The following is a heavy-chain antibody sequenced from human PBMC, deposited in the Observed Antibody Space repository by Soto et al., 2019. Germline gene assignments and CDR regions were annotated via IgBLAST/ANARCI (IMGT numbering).Heavy chain of an antibody. J-gene: IGHJ5*02. CDR2: IYPGDSDT. CDR3: ASQKTVIRGTLSSKWFVP. CDR1: GYTFTDYW. D-gene: IGHD1-1*01. V-gene: IGHV5-51*01. Sequence: GESLKISCKGYGYTFTDYWIGWVRQMPGKGLELIGLIYPGDSDTRYSPSFQGRVTISADKSISTAFLQWSSLRASDTAMYYCASQKTVIRGTLSSKWFVPWGQGTLVTFSS.